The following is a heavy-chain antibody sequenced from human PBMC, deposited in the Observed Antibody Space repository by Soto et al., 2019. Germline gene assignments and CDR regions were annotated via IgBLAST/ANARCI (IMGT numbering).Heavy chain of an antibody. Sequence: SETLSLTCTVSDGSIRSYHWNWIRQPPGKGLEWIGYIYYSGSNNYSPSLKSRVTMSLDTSKNQFSLKLTSVTAADTAVYYCARGGSNDWQVAFDIWGQGTMVTVSS. V-gene: IGHV4-59*12. CDR1: DGSIRSYH. J-gene: IGHJ3*02. CDR2: IYYSGSN. D-gene: IGHD3-9*01. CDR3: ARGGSNDWQVAFDI.